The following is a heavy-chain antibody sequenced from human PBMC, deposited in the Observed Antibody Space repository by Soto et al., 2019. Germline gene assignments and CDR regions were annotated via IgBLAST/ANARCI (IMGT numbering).Heavy chain of an antibody. CDR2: IIPIFGTA. Sequence: QVQLVQSGAEVKKPGSSVKVSCKASGGTFSSYAISWVRQAPGQGLEWMGGIIPIFGTANYAPKFQGRVTITADESTSTAYMELSSLRSEDTAVYYCARDRGPRAYCGGDCYSPDAFDIWGQGTMVTVSS. CDR1: GGTFSSYA. J-gene: IGHJ3*02. CDR3: ARDRGPRAYCGGDCYSPDAFDI. D-gene: IGHD2-21*02. V-gene: IGHV1-69*01.